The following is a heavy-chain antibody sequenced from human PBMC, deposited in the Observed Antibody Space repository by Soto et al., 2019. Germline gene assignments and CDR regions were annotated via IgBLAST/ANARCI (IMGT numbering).Heavy chain of an antibody. J-gene: IGHJ5*02. Sequence: GGSLRLSCAASGFTFSSYAMHWVRQAPGKGLEWVAVISYDGSNKYYADSVKGRFTISRDNPKNTLYLQMNSLRAEDTAVYYCARGPGIYSGSFSGWFDPWGQGTLVTVSS. CDR2: ISYDGSNK. D-gene: IGHD1-26*01. CDR1: GFTFSSYA. V-gene: IGHV3-30*04. CDR3: ARGPGIYSGSFSGWFDP.